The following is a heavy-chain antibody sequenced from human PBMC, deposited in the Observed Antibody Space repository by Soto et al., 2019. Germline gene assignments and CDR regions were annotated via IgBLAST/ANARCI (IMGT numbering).Heavy chain of an antibody. V-gene: IGHV4-34*01. CDR2: INHSGST. J-gene: IGHJ3*02. CDR1: GGSFSGYY. D-gene: IGHD2-8*01. CDR3: ARIYRYCTNGVCPRGAFDI. Sequence: ASETLSLTCAVYGGSFSGYYWSWIRQPPGKGLEWIGEINHSGSTNYNPSLKSRVTISVDTSKNQFSLKLSSVTAADTAVYYCARIYRYCTNGVCPRGAFDIWGQGTMVTVSS.